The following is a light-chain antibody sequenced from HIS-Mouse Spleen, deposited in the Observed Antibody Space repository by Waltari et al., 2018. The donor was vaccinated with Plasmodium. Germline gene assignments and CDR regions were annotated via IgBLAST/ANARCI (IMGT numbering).Light chain of an antibody. V-gene: IGKV1-39*01. CDR3: QQNYNTWT. Sequence: DIQMTQSPSSLSASVGDRVTIPCRASQRISSYLNWYQQKPGKAPKLLIYAASSLQSGVPSRFSGSGSGTDFTLTISSLQPEDFATYYCQQNYNTWTFGQGTKVEIK. CDR1: QRISSY. J-gene: IGKJ1*01. CDR2: AAS.